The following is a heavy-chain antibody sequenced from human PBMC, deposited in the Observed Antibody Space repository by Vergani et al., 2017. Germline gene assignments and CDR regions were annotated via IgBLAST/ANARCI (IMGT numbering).Heavy chain of an antibody. CDR3: AKNINGDYVVWYYYYGMDV. CDR2: ISGSGGST. J-gene: IGHJ6*02. D-gene: IGHD4-17*01. Sequence: EVQLLESGGGLVQPGGSLRLSCAASGFTFSSYAMSWVRQAPGKGLEWVSAISGSGGSTYYADSVKGRFTISRDNSKNTLYLQMNSLRAEDTAVYYCAKNINGDYVVWYYYYGMDVWGQGTTVTVSS. V-gene: IGHV3-23*01. CDR1: GFTFSSYA.